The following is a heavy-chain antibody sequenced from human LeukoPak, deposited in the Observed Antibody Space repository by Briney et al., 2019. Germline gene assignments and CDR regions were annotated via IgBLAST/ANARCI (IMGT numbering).Heavy chain of an antibody. Sequence: PSETLSLTCTVSGGSISSGGYYWSWIRQHPGKGLEWIGYIYYSGSTYYNPSLKSRVTISVDTSKNQFSLKLSSVTAADTAVHYCARERDYYDSSGYYWGQGTLVTVSS. J-gene: IGHJ4*02. D-gene: IGHD3-22*01. V-gene: IGHV4-31*03. CDR2: IYYSGST. CDR3: ARERDYYDSSGYY. CDR1: GGSISSGGYY.